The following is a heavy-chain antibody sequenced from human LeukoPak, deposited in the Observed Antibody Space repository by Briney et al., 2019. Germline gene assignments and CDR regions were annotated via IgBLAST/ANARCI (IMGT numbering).Heavy chain of an antibody. CDR1: GYTFSGYY. J-gene: IGHJ4*02. V-gene: IGHV1-2*02. D-gene: IGHD3-22*01. CDR3: ASQPYYFDSSGYYDY. CDR2: INPNNGGT. Sequence: SVKVSCKASGYTFSGYYMHWVRQAPGQGVAWMGWINPNNGGTNYAQKFQGRVTMTRDTSISTTYMELSRLRSDDTAVYYCASQPYYFDSSGYYDYWGQGTLVTVSS.